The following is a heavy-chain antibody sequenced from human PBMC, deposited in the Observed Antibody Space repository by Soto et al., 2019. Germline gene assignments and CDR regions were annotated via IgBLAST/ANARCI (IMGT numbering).Heavy chain of an antibody. CDR1: GYSFAGYG. D-gene: IGHD3-22*01. Sequence: PVESVTISCKDSGYSFAGYGITWVRQMPGKGLEWMGRIDPSDSQTYYSPSFRGHVTISAAKSITTVFLQWSSLRASDTAMYYCARQIYDSDSGPNFKYYFDSWGQGTMVTVSS. CDR2: IDPSDSQT. J-gene: IGHJ4*02. CDR3: ARQIYDSDSGPNFKYYFDS. V-gene: IGHV5-10-1*01.